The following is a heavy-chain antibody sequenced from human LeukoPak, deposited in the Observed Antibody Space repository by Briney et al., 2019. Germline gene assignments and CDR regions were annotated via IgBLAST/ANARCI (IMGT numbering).Heavy chain of an antibody. CDR3: ATAGGYYYYGMDV. J-gene: IGHJ6*02. V-gene: IGHV1-2*04. CDR1: GYTFTGYY. Sequence: GASVKVSCKASGYTFTGYYIHWVRQAPGQGLEWMGRINPNNGGTNYAQKFQGWVTMTRDTSISTAYMELSRLRSDDTAVYYCATAGGYYYYGMDVWGQGTTVTVSS. CDR2: INPNNGGT. D-gene: IGHD6-19*01.